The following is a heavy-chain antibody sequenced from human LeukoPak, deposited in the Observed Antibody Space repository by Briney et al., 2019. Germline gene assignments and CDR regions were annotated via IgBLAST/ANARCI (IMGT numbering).Heavy chain of an antibody. CDR2: ISSSSSTI. CDR3: ARDSVLRYFDSTGDMDV. V-gene: IGHV3-48*01. CDR1: GFTFSSYS. J-gene: IGHJ6*03. Sequence: PGGSLRLSCAASGFTFSSYSMNWVRQAPGKGLEWVSYISSSSSTIYYADSVKGRFTISRDNAKNSLYLQMNSLRAEDTAVYYCARDSVLRYFDSTGDMDVWGKGTTVTVSS. D-gene: IGHD3-9*01.